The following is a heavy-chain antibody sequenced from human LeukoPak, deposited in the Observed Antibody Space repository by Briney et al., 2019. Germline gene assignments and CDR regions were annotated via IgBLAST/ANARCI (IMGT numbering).Heavy chain of an antibody. V-gene: IGHV3-33*06. J-gene: IGHJ4*02. D-gene: IGHD5-12*01. CDR2: IWYDGSNK. CDR1: GFTFSSYG. Sequence: GGSLRLSCAASGFTFSSYGMHWVRQAPGKGLEWVAVIWYDGSNKYYADSVKGRFTISRDNSKNTLYLQMNSLRAEDTAVYYCAKGGYSGYDLPFDYWGQGTLDTVSS. CDR3: AKGGYSGYDLPFDY.